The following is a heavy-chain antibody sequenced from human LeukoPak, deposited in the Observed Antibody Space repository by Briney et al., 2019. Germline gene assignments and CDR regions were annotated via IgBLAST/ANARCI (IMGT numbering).Heavy chain of an antibody. J-gene: IGHJ3*02. CDR3: ARYCSSTSCYTVDAFDI. CDR1: GGSFSGYY. D-gene: IGHD2-2*02. Sequence: PSETLSLTCAVYGGSFSGYYWSWIRQPPGKGLEWIGEINHSGSTNYNPSLKSRVTISVDTSKNQFSLKLSSVTAADTAVYYCARYCSSTSCYTVDAFDIWGQGTMVTVSS. V-gene: IGHV4-34*01. CDR2: INHSGST.